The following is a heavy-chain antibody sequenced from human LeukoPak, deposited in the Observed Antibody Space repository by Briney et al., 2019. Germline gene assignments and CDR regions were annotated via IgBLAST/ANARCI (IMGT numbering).Heavy chain of an antibody. Sequence: GGSLRLSCVASGFTFSTFGMNWVRQAPGKGLEWVSYIGSGSSPIYYAGSVKGRFIMSRDNAKNSLYLQMNSLRDEDAAVYYCARASPSGYDYWGQGTLVTVSS. CDR2: IGSGSSPI. CDR1: GFTFSTFG. D-gene: IGHD3-22*01. J-gene: IGHJ4*02. CDR3: ARASPSGYDY. V-gene: IGHV3-48*02.